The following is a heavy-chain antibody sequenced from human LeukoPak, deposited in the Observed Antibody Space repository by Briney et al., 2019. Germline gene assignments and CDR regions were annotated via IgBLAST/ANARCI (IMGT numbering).Heavy chain of an antibody. CDR2: IYYSGST. Sequence: PSETLSLTCTVSGDSISSYYWSWIRQPPGKGLEWIGYIYYSGSTNYNPSLKSRVTISVDTSKIQFSLKLSSVTAADTAVYYCARDRVGANGHFDYWGQGTLVTVSS. CDR1: GDSISSYY. D-gene: IGHD1-26*01. CDR3: ARDRVGANGHFDY. V-gene: IGHV4-59*01. J-gene: IGHJ4*02.